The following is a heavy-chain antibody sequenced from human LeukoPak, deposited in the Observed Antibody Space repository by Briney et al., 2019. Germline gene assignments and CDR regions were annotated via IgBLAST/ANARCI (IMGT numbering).Heavy chain of an antibody. D-gene: IGHD6-13*01. V-gene: IGHV4-4*07. CDR2: IYASGNT. Sequence: SETLSLTCTVSGVSMSSYYWSWVRQPAGKGLEWIGRIYASGNTNYNPSLKGRVTMTVDTSKNQFSLNLGSVTAADTAVYYCARGRGSSWYYFDSWGQGTLVTVSS. CDR1: GVSMSSYY. CDR3: ARGRGSSWYYFDS. J-gene: IGHJ4*02.